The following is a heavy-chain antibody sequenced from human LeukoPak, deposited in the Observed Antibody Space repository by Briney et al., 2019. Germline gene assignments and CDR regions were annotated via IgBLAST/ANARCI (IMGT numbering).Heavy chain of an antibody. V-gene: IGHV4-59*01. CDR3: ARAQNNYDILTGYYSYNWFDP. CDR2: IYYSGST. Sequence: SETLSLTCTVSGDSISSYYWSWIRQPPGKGLEWIGYIYYSGSTNYNPSLKSRVTISVDTSKNQFSLKLSSVTAADTAVYYCARAQNNYDILTGYYSYNWFDPWGQGTLVTVSS. D-gene: IGHD3-9*01. CDR1: GDSISSYY. J-gene: IGHJ5*02.